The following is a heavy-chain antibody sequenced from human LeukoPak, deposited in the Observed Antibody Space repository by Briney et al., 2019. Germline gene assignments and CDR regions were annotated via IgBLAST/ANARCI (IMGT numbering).Heavy chain of an antibody. V-gene: IGHV3-7*03. Sequence: GGSLRLSCAASGFALSSHWMTWVRQVPGRGPEWVANVNRDGSETYYLDSVKGRFTISKGNAKNSLYLQMNSLRAEDTALYHCARNNGMDVWGQGATVIVSS. J-gene: IGHJ6*02. CDR2: VNRDGSET. CDR3: ARNNGMDV. CDR1: GFALSSHW.